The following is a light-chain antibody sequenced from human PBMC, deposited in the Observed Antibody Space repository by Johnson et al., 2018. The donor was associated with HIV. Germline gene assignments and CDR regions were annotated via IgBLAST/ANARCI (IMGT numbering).Light chain of an antibody. CDR2: DNT. J-gene: IGLJ1*01. V-gene: IGLV1-51*01. Sequence: QSVLTQPPSVSAAPGQKVTISCSGSSSNIGNNYVSWYQLLPGTAPKLLIYDNTKRPSGIPDRFSGSKSGTSATLAITGLQTWDEADYYCGTWDNGLITYVFGTGTKVTVL. CDR3: GTWDNGLITYV. CDR1: SSNIGNNY.